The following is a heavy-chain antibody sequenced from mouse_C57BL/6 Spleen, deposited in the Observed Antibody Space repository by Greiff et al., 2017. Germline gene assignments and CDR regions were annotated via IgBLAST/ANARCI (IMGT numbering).Heavy chain of an antibody. CDR2: IHPNSGST. CDR1: GYTFTSYW. D-gene: IGHD1-1*01. Sequence: VQLQQPGAELVKPGASVKLSCKASGYTFTSYWMHWVKQRPGQGLEWIGMIHPNSGSTNYNEKFKSKATLTVDKSSSTAYMQLSSLTSEDSAVYYCASRGLLLRDAMDYWGQGTSVTVSS. J-gene: IGHJ4*01. V-gene: IGHV1-64*01. CDR3: ASRGLLLRDAMDY.